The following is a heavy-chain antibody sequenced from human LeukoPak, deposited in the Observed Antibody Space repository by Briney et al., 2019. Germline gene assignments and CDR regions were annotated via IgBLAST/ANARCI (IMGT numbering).Heavy chain of an antibody. CDR2: MNPNSGNT. CDR1: GYTFTSYD. D-gene: IGHD6-13*01. J-gene: IGHJ6*03. V-gene: IGHV1-8*02. Sequence: ASVKVSCKASGYTFTSYDINWVRQATGQGLEWMGWMNPNSGNTGYAQKFQGRVTMTRDMSTSTVYMELSSLRSEDTAVYYCARDHLGTQLAKNYYYYYYMDVWGKGTTVTVSS. CDR3: ARDHLGTQLAKNYYYYYYMDV.